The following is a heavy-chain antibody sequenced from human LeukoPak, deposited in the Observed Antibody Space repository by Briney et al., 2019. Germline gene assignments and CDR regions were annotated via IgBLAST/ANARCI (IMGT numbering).Heavy chain of an antibody. CDR3: ARGGGTATKTTDAFDI. Sequence: GGSLRLSCAASGFTFSSYWMSWVRQAPGKGLEWVANIKQDGSEKYYVDSVKGRFTISRDNAKNLLYLQMNSLRAEDTAVYYCARGGGTATKTTDAFDIWGQGTMVTVSS. D-gene: IGHD5-12*01. CDR1: GFTFSSYW. J-gene: IGHJ3*02. V-gene: IGHV3-7*01. CDR2: IKQDGSEK.